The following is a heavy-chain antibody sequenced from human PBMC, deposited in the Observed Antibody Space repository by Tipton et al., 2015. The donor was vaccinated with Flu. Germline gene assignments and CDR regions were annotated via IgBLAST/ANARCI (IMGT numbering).Heavy chain of an antibody. V-gene: IGHV4-39*07. D-gene: IGHD1-26*01. CDR3: ARVRALHFDY. CDR2: TFHSGNT. CDR1: GDSITSSNYY. J-gene: IGHJ4*02. Sequence: TLSLTCGVSGDSITSSNYYWGWIRQPPGKGLEWIGNTFHSGNTYLNPSLKSRVTISIDTSKNEFSLKLSSVTAADTAVYYCARVRALHFDYWGQGILVTASS.